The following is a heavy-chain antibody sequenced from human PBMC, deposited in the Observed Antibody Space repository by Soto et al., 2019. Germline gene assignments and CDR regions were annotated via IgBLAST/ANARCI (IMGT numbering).Heavy chain of an antibody. CDR3: AGGRGAITVVSNWFDA. CDR2: INWNSGIT. D-gene: IGHD3-22*01. CDR1: GFTFEDHA. V-gene: IGHV3-9*01. J-gene: IGHJ5*02. Sequence: EVQLVESGGGLVQPGRSLRLSCAATGFTFEDHAMHWIRQVPGKGLEWVAGINWNSGITGYADSVKGRFPISRDNANNSLHLELNSLKSEDPALYYCAGGRGAITVVSNWFDAWGQGALVTVSS.